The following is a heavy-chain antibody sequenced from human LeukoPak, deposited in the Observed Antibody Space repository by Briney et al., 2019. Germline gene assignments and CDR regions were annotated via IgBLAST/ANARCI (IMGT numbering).Heavy chain of an antibody. D-gene: IGHD2-15*01. J-gene: IGHJ4*02. V-gene: IGHV4-30-4*01. Sequence: SETLSLTCTVSGGSISSGDYYWSWIRQPPGKGLEWIGYIYYSGSTYYNPSLKSRVTISVDTSKNQFSLKLSSVTAADTAVYYCARESRWCSGGSCYSGFDYWGQGTLVTVSS. CDR1: GGSISSGDYY. CDR3: ARESRWCSGGSCYSGFDY. CDR2: IYYSGST.